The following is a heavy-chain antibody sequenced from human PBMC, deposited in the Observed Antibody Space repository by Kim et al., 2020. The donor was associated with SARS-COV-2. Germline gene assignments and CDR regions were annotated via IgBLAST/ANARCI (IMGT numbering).Heavy chain of an antibody. D-gene: IGHD5-18*01. J-gene: IGHJ5*02. Sequence: PSLKKRVTRSVDTSKNQFSLKLSSVTAADTAVYYCARPRGYSYGYNWFDPWGQGTLVTVSS. CDR3: ARPRGYSYGYNWFDP. V-gene: IGHV4-34*01.